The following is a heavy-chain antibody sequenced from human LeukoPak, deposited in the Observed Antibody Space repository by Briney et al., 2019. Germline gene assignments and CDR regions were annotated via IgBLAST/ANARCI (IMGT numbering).Heavy chain of an antibody. V-gene: IGHV3-30*02. D-gene: IGHD6-19*01. Sequence: PGGSLRLSCAASGFIFSSYGMHWVRQAPGKGLEWVAFIRYDGSKKYYADSVKGRFTISRDNSKNTLYLQMNSLRAEDTAVYYCAKDRYSSGWYFDYWGQGTLVTVSS. CDR1: GFIFSSYG. J-gene: IGHJ4*02. CDR3: AKDRYSSGWYFDY. CDR2: IRYDGSKK.